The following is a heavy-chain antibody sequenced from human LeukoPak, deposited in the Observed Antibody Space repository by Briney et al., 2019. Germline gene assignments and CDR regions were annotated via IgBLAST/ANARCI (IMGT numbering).Heavy chain of an antibody. V-gene: IGHV4-34*01. CDR3: ARGPRQPVDRWFDP. D-gene: IGHD6-13*01. J-gene: IGHJ5*02. Sequence: KPSETPSLTCAVYGGSFTGYYWTWIRQPPGKGLEWIGEINHSGSTNYNPSLKSRVTISVDTSKNQFSLKLRSVTAADTAVYYCARGPRQPVDRWFDPWGQGTLVTVSS. CDR2: INHSGST. CDR1: GGSFTGYY.